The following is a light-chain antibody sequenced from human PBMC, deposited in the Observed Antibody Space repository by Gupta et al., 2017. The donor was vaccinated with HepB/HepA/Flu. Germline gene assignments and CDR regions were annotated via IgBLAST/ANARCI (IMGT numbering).Light chain of an antibody. CDR1: KLGDKY. J-gene: IGLJ2*01. CDR3: QAGDSKVV. Sequence: SSALPPPPSVSVSPGQTASITCSGDKLGDKYASWYQQKPGQSPVLVIDQDTKRPAAIPGRFSGSNSENTATLTISGTEAMDEADYYLQAGDSKVVFGGGTKLTVL. V-gene: IGLV3-1*01. CDR2: QDT.